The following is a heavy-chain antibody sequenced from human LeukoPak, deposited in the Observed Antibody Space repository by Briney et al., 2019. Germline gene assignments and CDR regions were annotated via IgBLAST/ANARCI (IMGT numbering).Heavy chain of an antibody. CDR1: GGSISSYY. CDR2: IYYSGST. V-gene: IGHV4-59*12. J-gene: IGHJ3*02. D-gene: IGHD1-14*01. Sequence: SETLSLTCTVSGGSISSYYWSWIRQPPGKGLEWIGYIYYSGSTNYNPSLKSRVTISVDTSKNQFSLKLSSVTAADTAVYYCARKEASGRSYAFDIWGQGAMVTVSS. CDR3: ARKEASGRSYAFDI.